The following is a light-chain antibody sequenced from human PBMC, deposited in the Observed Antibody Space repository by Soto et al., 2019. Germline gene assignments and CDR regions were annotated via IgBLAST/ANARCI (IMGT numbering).Light chain of an antibody. CDR1: QSVSSN. Sequence: EIVMTQSPATLSVSPGERATLSCRASQSVSSNLAWYQQKPDQAPRLLIYGASTRATGIPARFSGSGSGTEFTLTISRLQSEDFAVYYCQQYNNWYTFGQGTKLEIK. CDR2: GAS. CDR3: QQYNNWYT. J-gene: IGKJ2*01. V-gene: IGKV3-15*01.